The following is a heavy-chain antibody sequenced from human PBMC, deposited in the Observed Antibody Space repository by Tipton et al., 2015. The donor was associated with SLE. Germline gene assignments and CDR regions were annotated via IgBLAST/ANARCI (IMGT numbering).Heavy chain of an antibody. CDR3: AREGSGVDV. CDR2: IYYTGST. J-gene: IGHJ6*02. CDR1: GGSISSYY. V-gene: IGHV4-59*12. Sequence: LRLSCTVSGGSISSYYWSWIRQPPGKGLEWIGYIYYTGSTDYNPSLRSRVTISVDTSKNQFSLKLTSVTAADTAVYYCAREGSGVDVWGQGTTVTVSS.